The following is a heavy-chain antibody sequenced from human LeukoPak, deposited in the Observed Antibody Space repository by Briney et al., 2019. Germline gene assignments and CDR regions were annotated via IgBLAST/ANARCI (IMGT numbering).Heavy chain of an antibody. V-gene: IGHV3-66*04. CDR1: GFTVSSNY. CDR2: IYSGGST. J-gene: IGHJ6*02. D-gene: IGHD6-13*01. Sequence: GGSLRLSCAASGFTVSSNYMSWVRQAPGKGLEWVSVIYSGGSTYYADSVKGRFTISRDNSKNTLYLQMNSLRAEDTAVYYRARPTYRRSDYYYYGMDVWGQGTTVTVSS. CDR3: ARPTYRRSDYYYYGMDV.